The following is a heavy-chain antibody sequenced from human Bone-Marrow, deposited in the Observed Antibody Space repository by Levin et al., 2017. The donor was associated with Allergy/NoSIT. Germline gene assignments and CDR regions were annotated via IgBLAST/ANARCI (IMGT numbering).Heavy chain of an antibody. J-gene: IGHJ4*02. CDR3: ARQYYDFWSGNDGSYYFDY. Sequence: PSETLSLTCTVSGGSISSYYWNWIRQPPGKGLEWIGYMYYSGSTTYNPSLKSRVTISVDTSKNQFSLKLSSVTPADTAVYYCARQYYDFWSGNDGSYYFDYWGQGILVTVSS. CDR2: MYYSGST. D-gene: IGHD3-3*01. CDR1: GGSISSYY. V-gene: IGHV4-59*01.